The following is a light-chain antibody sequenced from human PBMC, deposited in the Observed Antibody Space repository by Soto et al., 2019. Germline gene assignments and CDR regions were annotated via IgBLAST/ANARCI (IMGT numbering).Light chain of an antibody. CDR1: QAVSTW. J-gene: IGKJ4*01. CDR2: AAS. CDR3: QQANSFPRT. Sequence: DIPMTQSPSFVSASVGDRVTITCRASQAVSTWLAWYQQKPGDAPKLLIYAASTLQSGVPSRFSGSGSGTDLTLTIRSLQPEDFATYYCQQANSFPRTFGGGTKGDI. V-gene: IGKV1-12*01.